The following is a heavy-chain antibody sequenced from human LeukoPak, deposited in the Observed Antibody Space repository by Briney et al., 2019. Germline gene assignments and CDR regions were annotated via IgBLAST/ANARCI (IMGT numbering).Heavy chain of an antibody. CDR2: ISWNSGSI. J-gene: IGHJ6*02. CDR3: AKDTDCSSTSCCGPGFYYYYGMDV. D-gene: IGHD2-2*01. V-gene: IGHV3-9*01. Sequence: PGRSLRLSCAASGFTFDDYAMHWVRQAPGKGLEWVSGISWNSGSIGYADSVKGRFTISRDNAKNSLYLQMNSLRAEDTALYYCAKDTDCSSTSCCGPGFYYYYGMDVWGQGTTVTVSS. CDR1: GFTFDDYA.